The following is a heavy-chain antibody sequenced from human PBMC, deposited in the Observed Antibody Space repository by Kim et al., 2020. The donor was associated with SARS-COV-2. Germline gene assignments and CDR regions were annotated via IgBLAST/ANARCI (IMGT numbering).Heavy chain of an antibody. CDR3: ARGLVLQQLVLLYYYYYGMDV. J-gene: IGHJ6*02. D-gene: IGHD6-13*01. CDR1: GGSFSGYY. CDR2: INHSGST. Sequence: SETLSLTCAVYGGSFSGYYWSWIRQPPGKGLEWIGEINHSGSTNYNPSLKSRVTISVDTSKNQFSLKLSSVTAADTAVYYCARGLVLQQLVLLYYYYYGMDVWGQGTTGTVSS. V-gene: IGHV4-34*01.